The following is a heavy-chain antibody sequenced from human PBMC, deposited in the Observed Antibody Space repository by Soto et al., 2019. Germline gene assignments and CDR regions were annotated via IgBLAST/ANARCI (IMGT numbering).Heavy chain of an antibody. CDR3: ARGLFSETYYSGGWYYFDY. J-gene: IGHJ4*02. D-gene: IGHD1-26*01. CDR1: GGSFSGYS. Sequence: QVQLQQWGAGLLKPSETLSLTCAVYGGSFSGYSWTWIRQSPGKGLEWIGQINHSGSTTYNPSLKSRVTISLATSKNQFSLHLSSVTAADTAVYYCARGLFSETYYSGGWYYFDYWGQGTLVTVSS. V-gene: IGHV4-34*01. CDR2: INHSGST.